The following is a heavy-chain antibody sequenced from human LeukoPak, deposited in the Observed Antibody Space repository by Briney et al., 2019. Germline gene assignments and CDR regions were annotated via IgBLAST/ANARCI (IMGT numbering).Heavy chain of an antibody. V-gene: IGHV4-59*12. Sequence: PSETLSLTCTVSGGSISTYYWSWIRKPPGKGLEWIGHIYNGGSTNYSPSLKSRVTISVDTSKNQFSLKLSSVTAADTAVYYCAREVVGMDVWGQGTTVTVSS. CDR3: AREVVGMDV. CDR1: GGSISTYY. J-gene: IGHJ6*02. CDR2: IYNGGST.